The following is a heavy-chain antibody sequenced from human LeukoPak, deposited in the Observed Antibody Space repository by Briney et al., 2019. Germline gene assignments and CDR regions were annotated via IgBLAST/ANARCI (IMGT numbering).Heavy chain of an antibody. CDR2: IKEDGSEK. J-gene: IGHJ4*02. D-gene: IGHD3-3*01. CDR1: GFTSNYYW. V-gene: IGHV3-7*01. Sequence: GGSLRLSXAASGFTSNYYWMTWVRQGPNKGLEWMANIKEDGSEKHYMDSVKGRFAISRDNAKNSLFLQMYSLTVEDTAVYYCVREGPPQGRPWSGYYPFDFWGQGTLVTVSS. CDR3: VREGPPQGRPWSGYYPFDF.